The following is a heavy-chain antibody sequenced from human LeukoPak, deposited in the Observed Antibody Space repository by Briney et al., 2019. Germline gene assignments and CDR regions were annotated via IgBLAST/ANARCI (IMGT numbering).Heavy chain of an antibody. CDR1: GGSISSYY. J-gene: IGHJ5*02. D-gene: IGHD6-19*01. Sequence: PSETLSLTCTVSGGSISSYYWRWLRQPAGKGLEWIGRIYTSGSTHYNPSLKSRHTMSIDTSKNQFSLKLSSVTAADTAVYYCARDPPDSSRWFDPWGQGTLVTVSS. V-gene: IGHV4-4*07. CDR2: IYTSGST. CDR3: ARDPPDSSRWFDP.